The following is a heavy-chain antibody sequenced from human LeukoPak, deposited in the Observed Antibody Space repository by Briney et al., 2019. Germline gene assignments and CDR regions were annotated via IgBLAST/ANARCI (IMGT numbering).Heavy chain of an antibody. J-gene: IGHJ1*01. CDR2: INHSGST. Sequence: PSETLSLTCAVYGGSFSGYYWSWIRQPPGKGLEWIGEINHSGSTNYNPCLKSRVTISVDTSKNQFSLKLSSVTAADTAVYYCGRGRRHGLQFQHWGQGTLVTVSS. V-gene: IGHV4-34*01. CDR1: GGSFSGYY. CDR3: GRGRRHGLQFQH.